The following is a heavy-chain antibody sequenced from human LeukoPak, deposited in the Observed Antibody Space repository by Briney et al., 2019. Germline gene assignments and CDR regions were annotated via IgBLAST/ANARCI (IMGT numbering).Heavy chain of an antibody. CDR2: IYWDDDR. Sequence: SGPALVKPTQTLTLTCSFSGFSLNTAGVAVAWIRQPPGKALEWLALIYWDDDRRYSPSLKSRLTNTKGTSKNQVVLTMTAMVPVDTATYYCVHISTEAFRYFDLWGRGTPVTVSS. CDR1: GFSLNTAGVA. CDR3: VHISTEAFRYFDL. V-gene: IGHV2-5*02. J-gene: IGHJ2*01.